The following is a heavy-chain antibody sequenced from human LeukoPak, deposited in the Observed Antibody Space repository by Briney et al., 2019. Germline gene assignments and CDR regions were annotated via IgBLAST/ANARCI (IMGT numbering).Heavy chain of an antibody. CDR2: IYYSGST. V-gene: IGHV4-39*01. CDR3: ARPVGVPPGLDP. CDR1: TFSNYW. D-gene: IGHD1-14*01. Sequence: TFSNYWMSWVRQAPGKGLEWIGSIYYSGSTYYNPSLKSRVTISVDTSKNQFSLKLSSVTAADTAVYYCARPVGVPPGLDPWGQGTLVTVSS. J-gene: IGHJ5*02.